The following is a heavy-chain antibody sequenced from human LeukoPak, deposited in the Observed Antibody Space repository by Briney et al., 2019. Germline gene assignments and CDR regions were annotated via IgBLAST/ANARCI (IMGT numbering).Heavy chain of an antibody. V-gene: IGHV3-48*01. CDR2: ISSSSSTI. CDR1: GFTFSSYS. J-gene: IGHJ4*02. CDR3: ARYYYDSSGYYPRFDY. Sequence: PGGSLRLSCAASGFTFSSYSMNWVRQAPGKGLEWVSSISSSSSTIYYADSVKGRFTISRDNAKNSLYLQMNSLRAEDTAVYYCARYYYDSSGYYPRFDYWGQGTLVTVSS. D-gene: IGHD3-22*01.